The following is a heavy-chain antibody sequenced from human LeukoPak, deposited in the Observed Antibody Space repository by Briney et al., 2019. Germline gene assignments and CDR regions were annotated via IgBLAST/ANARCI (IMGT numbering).Heavy chain of an antibody. CDR3: ARHEHSSSWSPPEYFDV. V-gene: IGHV4-39*01. CDR1: GGSISSSSYY. CDR2: IHYSGST. J-gene: IGHJ2*01. Sequence: SETLSLTCTVSGGSISSSSYYWGWIRQPSGKGLEWIGSIHYSGSTYSNPSLQSRVTISVDTSKNQFSLKLRSLTAADTAVYYCARHEHSSSWSPPEYFDVWGRGALVTVSS. D-gene: IGHD6-13*01.